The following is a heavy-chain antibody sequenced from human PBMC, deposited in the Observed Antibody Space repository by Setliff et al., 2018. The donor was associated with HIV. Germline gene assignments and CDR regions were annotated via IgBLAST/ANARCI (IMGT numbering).Heavy chain of an antibody. V-gene: IGHV4-59*01. CDR1: GASIKTFY. CDR3: AREKQQYYDLLTGYDYYYGMDV. Sequence: PSETLSLTCTVSGASIKTFYWSWIRQSPGKGLEWIGYVYNSGSINYNPSLKSRVTISVDTSNSQVSLRLTSVTAADTAIYYCAREKQQYYDLLTGYDYYYGMDVWGQGTSVTVS. J-gene: IGHJ6*02. D-gene: IGHD3-9*01. CDR2: VYNSGSI.